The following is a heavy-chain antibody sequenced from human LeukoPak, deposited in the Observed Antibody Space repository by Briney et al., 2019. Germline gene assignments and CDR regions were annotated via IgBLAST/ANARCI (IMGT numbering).Heavy chain of an antibody. CDR2: IYSGGST. V-gene: IGHV3-NL1*01. J-gene: IGHJ6*04. CDR3: AKVWCSSTSCHGGAMMDV. Sequence: GGSLRLSCAASGFTFSSYSMNWVRQAPGKGLEWVSVIYSGGSTYYADSVKGRFTISRDNSKNTVYLQMNSLRAEDTAVYHCAKVWCSSTSCHGGAMMDVWGKGTTVTVSS. CDR1: GFTFSSYS. D-gene: IGHD2-2*01.